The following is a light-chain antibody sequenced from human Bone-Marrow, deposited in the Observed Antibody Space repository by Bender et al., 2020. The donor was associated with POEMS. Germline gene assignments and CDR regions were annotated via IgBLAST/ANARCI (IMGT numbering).Light chain of an antibody. V-gene: IGLV2-23*01. J-gene: IGLJ1*01. CDR1: DSDVGSYGL. Sequence: QSALTQPASVSGSPGQSITISCTGTDSDVGSYGLVSWYQQHPGKAPKLLIYEGAKRPSGVSNRFAASRSGNTASLTISGLQAEDGADYSCCSYAGVYTAVFGTGTTVTVL. CDR3: CSYAGVYTAV. CDR2: EGA.